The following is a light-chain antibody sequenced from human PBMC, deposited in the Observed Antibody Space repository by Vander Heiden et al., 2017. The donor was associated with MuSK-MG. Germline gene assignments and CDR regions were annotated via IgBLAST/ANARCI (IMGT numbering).Light chain of an antibody. CDR2: EVS. J-gene: IGLJ2*01. Sequence: QSALTQPASVSGSPGQSITISCTGTSSDVGGYNYVSWYQQHPGKVPKLMIFEVSNRPSGVSNRFSGSESGNTASLTISGLQAEDEADYYCSSYTSSSTLVLFGGGTKLTVL. CDR3: SSYTSSSTLVL. CDR1: SSDVGGYNY. V-gene: IGLV2-14*01.